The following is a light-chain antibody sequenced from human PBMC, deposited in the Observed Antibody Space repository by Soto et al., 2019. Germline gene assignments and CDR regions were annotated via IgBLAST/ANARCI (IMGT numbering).Light chain of an antibody. Sequence: EIVLTQSPGTLSLSPGERATLSCRASQSVSSNFLAWYQEKPGQAPRLLIFGASSRATGIPDRFSGSGSGTDFTLTISRLEPEDFAVYYCQQYGSSPITFGQGTRLEIK. J-gene: IGKJ5*01. V-gene: IGKV3-20*01. CDR3: QQYGSSPIT. CDR1: QSVSSNF. CDR2: GAS.